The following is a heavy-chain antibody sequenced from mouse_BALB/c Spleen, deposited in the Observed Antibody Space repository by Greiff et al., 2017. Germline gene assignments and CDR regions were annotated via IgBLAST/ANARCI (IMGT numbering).Heavy chain of an antibody. CDR3: ARGGNDYYAMDY. V-gene: IGHV1-14*01. CDR1: GYTFTSYV. CDR2: INPYNDGT. Sequence: EVQLLQSGPELVKPGASVKLSCKASGYTFTSYVMHWVKQKPGQGLEWIGYINPYNDGTKYNEKFNGKATLTSDKSSSTAYMELSSLTSEDSAVYYGARGGNDYYAMDYWGQGTAVTVSS. J-gene: IGHJ4*01.